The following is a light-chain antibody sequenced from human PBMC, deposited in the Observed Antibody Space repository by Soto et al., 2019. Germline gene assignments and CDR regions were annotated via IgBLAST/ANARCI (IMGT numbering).Light chain of an antibody. V-gene: IGKV3-11*01. CDR2: GAS. CDR1: QVLSKS. Sequence: TQSRAKVPLCTSKRATLACRASQVLSKSLVWYQQKPGQAPRLLIDGASNRATGIPARFSGSGSGTDFTLTISSLEPEDFAVFFCQQRRSRPQTFGGGTKVDIK. CDR3: QQRRSRPQT. J-gene: IGKJ4*02.